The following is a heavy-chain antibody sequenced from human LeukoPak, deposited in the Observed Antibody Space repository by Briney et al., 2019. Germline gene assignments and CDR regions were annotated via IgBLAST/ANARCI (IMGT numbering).Heavy chain of an antibody. CDR3: ARSSITVPEKAFDI. CDR1: GGSISSYY. J-gene: IGHJ3*02. D-gene: IGHD3-10*01. Sequence: PSETLSLTCTGPGGSISSYYWSWVRQPPGKGLEWNRYIYYSGSTNNNPSLKSRVTISVDTSKNQFALKLSSVTAADTAVYYCARSSITVPEKAFDIGGQGTMVTVSS. V-gene: IGHV4-59*01. CDR2: IYYSGST.